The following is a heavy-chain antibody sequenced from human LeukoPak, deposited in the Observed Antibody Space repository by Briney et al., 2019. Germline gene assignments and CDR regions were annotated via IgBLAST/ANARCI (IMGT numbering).Heavy chain of an antibody. V-gene: IGHV3-13*01. CDR3: ARGSPAAGFDY. D-gene: IGHD6-13*01. Sequence: PGVSLRLSCAASGFTFSSYDMHWVRQATGKGLEWVSAIGTAGDTYYPGSVKGRFTISRENAKNSLYLQMNSLRAGDTAVYYCARGSPAAGFDYWGQGTLVTVSS. CDR1: GFTFSSYD. CDR2: IGTAGDT. J-gene: IGHJ4*02.